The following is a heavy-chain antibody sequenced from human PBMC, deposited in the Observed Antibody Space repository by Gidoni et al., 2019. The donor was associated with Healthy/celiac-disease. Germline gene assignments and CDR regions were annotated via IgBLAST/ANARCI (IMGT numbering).Heavy chain of an antibody. CDR2: INHSGST. CDR1: GGSSRGYY. V-gene: IGHV4-34*01. CDR3: ARGSVAVADSYYFDY. D-gene: IGHD6-19*01. Sequence: QVQLPQWGAALLMPSETPFPLCAVYGGSSRGYYWLWIRQPPGKGLGGIGEINHSGSTNYNPSLKSRVTLSVDTSKNQFSLKLSSVTAADTAVYYCARGSVAVADSYYFDYWGQRNLVTVSS. J-gene: IGHJ4*02.